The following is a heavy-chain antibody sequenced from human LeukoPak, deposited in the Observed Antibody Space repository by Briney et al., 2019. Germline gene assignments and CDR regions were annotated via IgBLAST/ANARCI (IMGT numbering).Heavy chain of an antibody. CDR1: GGSISNGSYY. CDR3: ATSKLGYCSSTSCPDAFDI. J-gene: IGHJ3*02. V-gene: IGHV4-61*02. CDR2: LYTSGST. D-gene: IGHD2-2*01. Sequence: KTSETLSLTCTVSGGSISNGSYYWSWIRQPAGKGLEWIGRLYTSGSTNYNPSLKSRVTISVDTSKNQFSLKLSSVTAADTAVYYCATSKLGYCSSTSCPDAFDIWGQGTMVTVSS.